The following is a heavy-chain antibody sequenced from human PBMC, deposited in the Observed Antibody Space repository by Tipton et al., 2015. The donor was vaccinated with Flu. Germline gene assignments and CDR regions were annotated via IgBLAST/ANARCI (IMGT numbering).Heavy chain of an antibody. CDR3: ARDYGEVRGEFDY. J-gene: IGHJ4*02. CDR2: ISSSGSTI. V-gene: IGHV3-48*03. D-gene: IGHD4-17*01. CDR1: GFTFSSYE. Sequence: SLRLSCAASGFTFSSYEMNWVRQAPGKGLEWVSYISSSGSTIYYADSVKGRFTISRDNAKNSLYLQMNSLRAEDTAVYYCARDYGEVRGEFDYWGQGTLVTVSS.